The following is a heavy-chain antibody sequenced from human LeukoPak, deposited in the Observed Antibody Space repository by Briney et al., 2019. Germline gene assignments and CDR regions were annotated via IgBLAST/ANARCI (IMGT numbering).Heavy chain of an antibody. V-gene: IGHV4-39*01. CDR3: ARISIVVVPGYFDY. D-gene: IGHD2-2*01. CDR2: ISYSGST. CDR1: GGSISSSSYQ. Sequence: SETLSLTCTVSGGSISSSSYQWGWIRQPPGKGLERIGTISYSGSTYYSPSLKSRVTVSADTSKNQFSLKLSSVTAADSAVYYCARISIVVVPGYFDYWGQGTLVTVSP. J-gene: IGHJ4*02.